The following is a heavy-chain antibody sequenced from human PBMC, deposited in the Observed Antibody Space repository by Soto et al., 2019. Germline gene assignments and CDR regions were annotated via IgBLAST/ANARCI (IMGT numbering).Heavy chain of an antibody. J-gene: IGHJ5*02. V-gene: IGHV1-3*01. D-gene: IGHD3-10*01. CDR2: INAGNGNT. CDR1: GYTFTSYA. Sequence: QVQLLQSGDEVKKPGASVKVSCKASGYTFTSYAMPWVRQAPGQRLEWMGWINAGNGNTKYSQKFQGRVNITRDTSESTAYMELSSLRSEETAVYYCARSTMVRGVTPWGQGTLVTVSS. CDR3: ARSTMVRGVTP.